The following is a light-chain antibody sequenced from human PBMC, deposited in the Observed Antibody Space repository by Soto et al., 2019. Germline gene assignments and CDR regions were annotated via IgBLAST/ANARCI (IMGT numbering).Light chain of an antibody. CDR3: ATWDDSLNGPL. J-gene: IGLJ2*01. Sequence: QSVLTQPPSTSATPGQRVTISCSGSTFNIGSNPVNWYQHLPGTAPKLLMYANNQRPSGVPDRFSGSKSATSASLAISGVRYEDEADYYCATWDDSLNGPLFGGGTKLTVL. CDR1: TFNIGSNP. V-gene: IGLV1-44*01. CDR2: ANN.